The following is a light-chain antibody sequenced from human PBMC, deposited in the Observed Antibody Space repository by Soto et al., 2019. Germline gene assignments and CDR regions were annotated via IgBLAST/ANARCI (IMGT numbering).Light chain of an antibody. J-gene: IGKJ1*01. CDR3: QQYDTYPQT. CDR2: GAS. V-gene: IGKV3-20*01. Sequence: EVMLTQSPGTLSLSPGERATLSCRASQSVSSNYLGWYQQKADQAPRLLIYGASKRATGIPERFSGSGSGTDFTLTISRLEPDDCAAYYCQQYDTYPQTFGQGTKVEFK. CDR1: QSVSSNY.